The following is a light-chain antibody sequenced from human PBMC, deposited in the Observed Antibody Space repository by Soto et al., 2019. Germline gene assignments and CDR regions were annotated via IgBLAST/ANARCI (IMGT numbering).Light chain of an antibody. Sequence: DILVTQSPSSVSASVGDRVTITCRASQGINSWLAWYQQKPGLAPRLLIYTASNLQSGVPSRFSGSGSGTDFILSISSLQHEDVATYYCQQASGFPLTVGGGTKVEI. CDR1: QGINSW. CDR3: QQASGFPLT. V-gene: IGKV1-12*01. CDR2: TAS. J-gene: IGKJ4*01.